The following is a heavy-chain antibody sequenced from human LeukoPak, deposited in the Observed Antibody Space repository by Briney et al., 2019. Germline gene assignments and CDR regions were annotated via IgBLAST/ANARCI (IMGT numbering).Heavy chain of an antibody. CDR2: IYTSGST. CDR1: GGSISSYY. CDR3: ARGGLLWFGELLYHYGMDV. D-gene: IGHD3-10*01. Sequence: SETLSLTCTVSGGSISSYYWSWIRQPAGKGLEWTGRIYTSGSTNYNPSLKSRVTMSVDTSKNQFSLKLSSVTAADTAVYYCARGGLLWFGELLYHYGMDVWGQGTTVTVSS. V-gene: IGHV4-4*07. J-gene: IGHJ6*02.